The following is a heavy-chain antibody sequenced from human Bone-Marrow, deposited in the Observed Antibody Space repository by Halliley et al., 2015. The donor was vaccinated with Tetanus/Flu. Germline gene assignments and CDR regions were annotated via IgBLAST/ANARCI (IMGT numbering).Heavy chain of an antibody. CDR3: ARFITIFGPYYGLDV. Sequence: VSSISTNGGTIHYADSVKGRFIISRDNAKNLLYLHMSSLRAEDTALYYCARFITIFGPYYGLDVWGQGTTVTVSS. V-gene: IGHV3-48*03. J-gene: IGHJ6*02. CDR2: ISTNGGTI. D-gene: IGHD3-3*01.